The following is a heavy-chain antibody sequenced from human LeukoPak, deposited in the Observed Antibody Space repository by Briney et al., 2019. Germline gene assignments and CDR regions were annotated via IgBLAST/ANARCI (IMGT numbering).Heavy chain of an antibody. V-gene: IGHV3-48*01. CDR3: ARDQYCRSTSCYLGAFDI. J-gene: IGHJ3*02. Sequence: GGSLRLSCAASGFTFSSYSMNWVRQAPGKGLEWVSYISSSSSTIYYADSVKGRFTISRDNAKNSLYLQMNSLRAEDTAVYYCARDQYCRSTSCYLGAFDIWGQGTMVTVSS. D-gene: IGHD2-2*01. CDR1: GFTFSSYS. CDR2: ISSSSSTI.